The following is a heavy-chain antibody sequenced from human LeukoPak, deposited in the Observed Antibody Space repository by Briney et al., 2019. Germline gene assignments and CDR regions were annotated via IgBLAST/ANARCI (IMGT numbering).Heavy chain of an antibody. CDR2: INPNSGGT. V-gene: IGHV1-2*02. D-gene: IGHD4-17*01. CDR3: ARDGDYGDYDFDY. CDR1: GYTFTGYY. Sequence: ASVKVSCKASGYTFTGYYMHWVRQAPGRGLEWMGWINPNSGGTNYAQKFQGRVTMTRDTSISTAYMELSRLRSDDTAVYYCARDGDYGDYDFDYWGQGTLVTVSS. J-gene: IGHJ4*02.